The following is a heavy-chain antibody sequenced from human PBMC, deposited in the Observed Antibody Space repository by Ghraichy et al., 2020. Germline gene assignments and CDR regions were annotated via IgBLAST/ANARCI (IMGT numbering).Heavy chain of an antibody. D-gene: IGHD6-19*01. Sequence: GGSLRLSCSASGFTFSSYAMHWVRQAPGKGLEYVSAISSNGGSTYYADSVKGRFTISRDNSKNTLYLQMSSLRAEDTAVYYCVKVRGSSGWYLGWSSLVGNDPDYWGQGTLVTVSS. J-gene: IGHJ4*02. CDR2: ISSNGGST. V-gene: IGHV3-64D*09. CDR3: VKVRGSSGWYLGWSSLVGNDPDY. CDR1: GFTFSSYA.